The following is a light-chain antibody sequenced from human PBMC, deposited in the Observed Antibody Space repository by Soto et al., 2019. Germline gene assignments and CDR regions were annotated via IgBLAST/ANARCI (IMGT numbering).Light chain of an antibody. CDR1: SYNIGDNY. CDR3: GTWYSSMSAYV. CDR2: DNN. J-gene: IGLJ1*01. Sequence: QSVLTQPPSVSAAPGQTVTISCSGSSYNIGDNYVSWYQQVPGTAPKLLMYDNNNRPSWIPDRFSGSKSGTSATLGITGLQTGDEADYYCGTWYSSMSAYVFGTGTKLTVL. V-gene: IGLV1-51*01.